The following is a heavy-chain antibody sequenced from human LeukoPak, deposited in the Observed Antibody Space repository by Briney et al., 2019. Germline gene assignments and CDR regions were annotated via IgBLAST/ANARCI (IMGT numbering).Heavy chain of an antibody. CDR1: GGSISSYY. CDR2: IYYSGST. CDR3: ARHGSYYDSSGYYYGDYYYYGMDV. J-gene: IGHJ6*02. D-gene: IGHD3-22*01. Sequence: SETLSLTCTVSGGSISSYYWSWIRQPPGKGLEWIGYIYYSGSTNYNPSLKSRVTISVDTSNNQFSLKLSSVTAADTAVYYCARHGSYYDSSGYYYGDYYYYGMDVWGQGTTVTVSS. V-gene: IGHV4-59*08.